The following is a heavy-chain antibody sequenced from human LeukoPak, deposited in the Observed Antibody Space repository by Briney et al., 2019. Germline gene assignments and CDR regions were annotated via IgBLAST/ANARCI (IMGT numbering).Heavy chain of an antibody. D-gene: IGHD3-16*01. CDR2: IYYSGST. J-gene: IGHJ5*02. CDR3: ARLRSSHSWFDP. Sequence: SGTLSLTCTVSGGSISGYYWSWIRQPPGKGLEWIGYIYYSGSTNYNPSLKSRVTISVDTSKNQFSLKLSSVTAADTAVYYCARLRSSHSWFDPWGQGTLVTVSS. CDR1: GGSISGYY. V-gene: IGHV4-59*08.